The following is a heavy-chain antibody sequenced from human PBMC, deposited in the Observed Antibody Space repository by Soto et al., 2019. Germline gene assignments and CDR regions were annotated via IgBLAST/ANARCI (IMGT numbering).Heavy chain of an antibody. CDR3: FSLDY. D-gene: IGHD3-10*01. J-gene: IGHJ4*01. V-gene: IGHV5-51*01. Sequence: PGESLKISCNGSGYSFTIYWIGLVRQMPGKGLEWMGIIYPGDSDTRYSPSFQGQVTISADKSISTAADTAVYYCARGPGGFGEFSLDYWGHGTLVTVSS. CDR2: IYPGDSDT. CDR1: GYSFTIYW.